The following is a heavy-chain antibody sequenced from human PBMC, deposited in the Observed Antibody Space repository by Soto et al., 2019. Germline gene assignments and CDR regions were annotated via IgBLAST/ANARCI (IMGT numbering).Heavy chain of an antibody. V-gene: IGHV3-30*03. CDR1: GFTFRNYG. Sequence: PGGSLRLSCAASGFTFRNYGMHWVRQAPGKGLEWVAVISYDGNNKYYADSVKGRFTISRDNSKNTLYLQMNSLRAEDTAVYYCASSMIVVVTLIDYWGQGTLVTVSS. CDR2: ISYDGNNK. D-gene: IGHD3-22*01. J-gene: IGHJ4*02. CDR3: ASSMIVVVTLIDY.